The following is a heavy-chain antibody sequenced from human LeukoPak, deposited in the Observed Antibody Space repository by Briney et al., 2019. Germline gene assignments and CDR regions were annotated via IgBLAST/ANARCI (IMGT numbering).Heavy chain of an antibody. V-gene: IGHV3-21*04. Sequence: GGSLRLSCVASGFTFSIYSMNWVRQAPGKGLEWVSYISKNSDDIYNADSVRGRFTISRDNSKNTLYLRMNSLRAEDTAIYYCAKGSGYDTDFDYWGQGTLVTVSS. CDR3: AKGSGYDTDFDY. CDR2: ISKNSDDI. CDR1: GFTFSIYS. J-gene: IGHJ4*02. D-gene: IGHD3-9*01.